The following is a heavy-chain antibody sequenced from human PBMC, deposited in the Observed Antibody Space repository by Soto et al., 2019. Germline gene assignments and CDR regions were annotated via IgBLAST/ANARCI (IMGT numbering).Heavy chain of an antibody. Sequence: EVQLLESGGGWVQPGGSLRLSCAASGFTFSTFVMTWVRQVPGEGLEWISSITGSGKSAYYADSVKGRVTISRDNSKNPLYLQISIPGVADTAVYHCAVHLGENYYTMEVWGQGTTFTVSS. CDR2: ITGSGKSA. V-gene: IGHV3-23*01. D-gene: IGHD3-10*01. CDR1: GFTFSTFV. J-gene: IGHJ6*02. CDR3: AVHLGENYYTMEV.